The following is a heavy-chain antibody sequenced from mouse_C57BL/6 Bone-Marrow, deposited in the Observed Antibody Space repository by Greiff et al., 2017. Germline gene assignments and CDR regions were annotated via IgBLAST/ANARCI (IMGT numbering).Heavy chain of an antibody. J-gene: IGHJ4*01. CDR1: GFTFSSYG. V-gene: IGHV5-6*01. CDR2: ISSGGSYT. Sequence: EVHLVESGGDLVKPGGSLKLSCAASGFTFSSYGMSWVRQTPDKRLEWVATISSGGSYTYYPDSVKGRFTISRDNAKNTLYLQMSSQNSEDTAMYYCASLGFSYAMDYWGQGTSVTVSS. D-gene: IGHD4-1*01. CDR3: ASLGFSYAMDY.